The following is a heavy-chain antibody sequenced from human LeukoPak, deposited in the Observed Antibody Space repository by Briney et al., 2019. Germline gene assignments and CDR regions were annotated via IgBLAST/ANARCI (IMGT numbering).Heavy chain of an antibody. D-gene: IGHD6-13*01. CDR2: IYYSANT. V-gene: IGHV4-59*01. CDR3: ARIKAGSRVLDY. CDR1: GGSISSYY. J-gene: IGHJ4*02. Sequence: SETLSLTCTVSGGSISSYYWSWIRQPPGKGLEWIGYIYYSANTNYNPSLKSRVTISVDTSKNQFSLKLSSVTAADTAVYYCARIKAGSRVLDYWGQGTLVTVSS.